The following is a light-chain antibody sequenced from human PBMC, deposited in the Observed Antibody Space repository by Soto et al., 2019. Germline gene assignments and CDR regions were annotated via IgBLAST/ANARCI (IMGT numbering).Light chain of an antibody. CDR2: DND. J-gene: IGLJ1*01. Sequence: QSVLTQPPSVSAAPGQKATLSCSGSSSNIGNNYVSWYQHLPGAAPKLIIYDNDKRSSGIPDRFSGSKSGTSATLDITGLQTGDEADYYCGTWDSTLSGVFGTGTKLTVL. CDR1: SSNIGNNY. CDR3: GTWDSTLSGV. V-gene: IGLV1-51*01.